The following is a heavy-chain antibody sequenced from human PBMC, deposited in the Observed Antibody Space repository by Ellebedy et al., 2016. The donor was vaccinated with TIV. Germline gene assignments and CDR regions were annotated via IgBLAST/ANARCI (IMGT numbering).Heavy chain of an antibody. Sequence: ASVKVSCXASGYTFTSYDINWVRQAPGQGLEWMGWISAYNGNTNYAQKLHGRVTMTTDTSTSTAYMELRSLRSDDTAVYYCARETSPIITITTVVPMEIYFDYWGQGTLVTVSS. CDR1: GYTFTSYD. V-gene: IGHV1-18*01. D-gene: IGHD4-23*01. CDR2: ISAYNGNT. J-gene: IGHJ4*02. CDR3: ARETSPIITITTVVPMEIYFDY.